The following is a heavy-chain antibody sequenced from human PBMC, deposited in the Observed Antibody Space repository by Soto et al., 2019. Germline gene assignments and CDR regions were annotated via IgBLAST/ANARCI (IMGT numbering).Heavy chain of an antibody. D-gene: IGHD3-10*01. Sequence: QVQLVQSGAEVKKPGASVKVSCTGSGYTFSIYGINWVRQAPGQGLEWMGWISPYNGNTKYAQSLQGRVTMTTDTSTSTAYMEVRSLRSDDTAVYYCARDLDGSGSYYTDYWGQGTLVDVSS. V-gene: IGHV1-18*01. CDR2: ISPYNGNT. CDR1: GYTFSIYG. CDR3: ARDLDGSGSYYTDY. J-gene: IGHJ4*02.